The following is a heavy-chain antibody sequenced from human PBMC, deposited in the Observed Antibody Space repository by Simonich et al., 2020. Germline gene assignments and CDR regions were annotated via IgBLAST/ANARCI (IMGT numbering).Heavy chain of an antibody. D-gene: IGHD1-26*01. CDR3: ARGLLSGSYYAFDI. J-gene: IGHJ3*02. CDR2: TNPNSCNT. CDR1: GYTFTSYD. V-gene: IGHV1-8*03. Sequence: QVQLVQSGAEVKKPGASVKVSCKASGYTFTSYDINWVRQATGQGLEWMGRTNPNSCNTGDAQKFQGRVTITRNTSISTAYMELSSLRSEDTAVYYCARGLLSGSYYAFDIWGQGTMVTVSS.